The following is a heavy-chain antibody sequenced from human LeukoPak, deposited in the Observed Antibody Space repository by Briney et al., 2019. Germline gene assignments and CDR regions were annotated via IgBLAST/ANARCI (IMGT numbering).Heavy chain of an antibody. V-gene: IGHV3-64*01. CDR1: GFTFSSYA. CDR3: ARLFYGNYAAFDI. CDR2: ISSNGNIT. J-gene: IGHJ3*02. Sequence: GGTLRLSCAASGFTFSSYAMHWVRQAPGKGLEYVSAISSNGNITYYGNSFKGRFTVSRDNSKNTLSLQMGSLRPEDMAVYYCARLFYGNYAAFDIWGQGTVVTVSS. D-gene: IGHD4-11*01.